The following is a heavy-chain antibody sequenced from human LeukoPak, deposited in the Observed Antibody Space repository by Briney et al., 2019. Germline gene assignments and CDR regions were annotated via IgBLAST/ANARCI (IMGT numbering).Heavy chain of an antibody. CDR2: INSDGSST. CDR3: ARLGYYDPTQIGVQH. D-gene: IGHD3-22*01. J-gene: IGHJ1*01. CDR1: GFTFSSYW. Sequence: GGSLRLSCAASGFTFSSYWMHWVRQAPGKGLVWVSRINSDGSSTSYADSVKGRFTISRDNAKNTLYLQMNSLRAEDTAVYYCARLGYYDPTQIGVQHWGQGTLVTVSS. V-gene: IGHV3-74*01.